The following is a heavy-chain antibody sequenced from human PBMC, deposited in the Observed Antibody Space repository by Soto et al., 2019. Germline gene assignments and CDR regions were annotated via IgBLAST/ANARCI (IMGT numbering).Heavy chain of an antibody. Sequence: ASVKVSCKASGYTFTSYGISWVRQAPGQGLEWMGWISAYNGNTNYAQKLQGRVTMTTDTSTSTAYMELRSLTSDDTAVYYCARDGGTMTTVTPDWLHPWGQGALATVST. V-gene: IGHV1-18*04. CDR2: ISAYNGNT. J-gene: IGHJ5*02. CDR3: ARDGGTMTTVTPDWLHP. D-gene: IGHD4-4*01. CDR1: GYTFTSYG.